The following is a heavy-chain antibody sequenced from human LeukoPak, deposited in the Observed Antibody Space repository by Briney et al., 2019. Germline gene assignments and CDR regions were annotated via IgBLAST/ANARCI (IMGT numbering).Heavy chain of an antibody. CDR2: ISSSGSTI. CDR3: ARAGHSSGWAGWFDP. D-gene: IGHD6-19*01. V-gene: IGHV3-11*04. J-gene: IGHJ5*02. Sequence: GGSLRLSCAASGFTFSASYMSWIRQAPGKGLEWVSYISSSGSTINYADSVKGRFTISRDNSKNTLYLQMNSLRAEDTAVYYCARAGHSSGWAGWFDPWGQGTLVTVSS. CDR1: GFTFSASY.